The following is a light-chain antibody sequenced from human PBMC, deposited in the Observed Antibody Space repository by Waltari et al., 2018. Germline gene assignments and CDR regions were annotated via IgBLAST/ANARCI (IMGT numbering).Light chain of an antibody. CDR3: QHYLRLPVT. CDR2: GAS. J-gene: IGKJ1*01. V-gene: IGKV3-20*01. CDR1: QSVSRE. Sequence: EIVLTQSPGTLSLSLGERATVSCRASQSVSRELAWYKQKPGQATRLLIYGASTRATGIPDRFSGSGSGTDFSLTISILEPDDFAVYYCQHYLRLPVTFGQGTTVEI.